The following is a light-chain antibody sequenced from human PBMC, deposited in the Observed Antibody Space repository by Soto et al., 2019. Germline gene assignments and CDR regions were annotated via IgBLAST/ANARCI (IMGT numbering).Light chain of an antibody. V-gene: IGLV2-11*01. CDR2: DVS. J-gene: IGLJ1*01. CDR3: CSYAGSPYV. Sequence: QSALTQPRSVSGSPGQSVTISCTGTSSDVGGYSYVSWYQQHPGKAPKVMIYDVSKRPSGVPDRFSGSKSGNTASLTISGLQAEDEADYYCCSYAGSPYVFGTGTKVTVL. CDR1: SSDVGGYSY.